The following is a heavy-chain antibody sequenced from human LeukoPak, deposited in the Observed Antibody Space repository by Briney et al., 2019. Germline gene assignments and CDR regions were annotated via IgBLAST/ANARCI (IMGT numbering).Heavy chain of an antibody. V-gene: IGHV4-31*03. D-gene: IGHD5-18*01. CDR3: ARDLKDTAMVFDY. J-gene: IGHJ4*02. Sequence: SETLSLTCTVSGGSISSGGYYWSWIRQHPGKGLEWIGYIYYSGSTYYNPSLKSRVTISVDTSKNQFSLKLSSVTAADTAVYYCARDLKDTAMVFDYWGQGTLVTVPS. CDR2: IYYSGST. CDR1: GGSISSGGYY.